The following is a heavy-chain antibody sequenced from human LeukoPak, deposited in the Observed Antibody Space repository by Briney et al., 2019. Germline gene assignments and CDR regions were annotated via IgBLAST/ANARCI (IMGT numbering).Heavy chain of an antibody. CDR2: ISYDGSNK. CDR3: VKRWTGTTSGQQDY. CDR1: VFPFSSYG. D-gene: IGHD1-1*01. J-gene: IGHJ4*02. Sequence: PGRSLRLSCAASVFPFSSYGMHWVRQAPGKGLEWVAVISYDGSNKYYADSVKGRFTISRDKSKNTLYLQMNSLRAEDMAVYYCVKRWTGTTSGQQDYWGQGTLVTVSS. V-gene: IGHV3-30*18.